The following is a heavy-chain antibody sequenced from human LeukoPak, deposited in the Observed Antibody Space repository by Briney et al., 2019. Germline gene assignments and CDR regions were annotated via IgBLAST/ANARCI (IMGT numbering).Heavy chain of an antibody. D-gene: IGHD2-15*01. CDR3: ARALGDCSGGSCYYSPDYYYYMDV. CDR2: IYSGGST. CDR1: GFTVSSNY. J-gene: IGHJ6*03. V-gene: IGHV3-53*01. Sequence: GGSLRLSCAASGFTVSSNYMSWVRQAPGEGLEWVSVIYSGGSTYYADSVKGRFTISRDNSKNTLYLQMNSLRAEDTAVYYCARALGDCSGGSCYYSPDYYYYMDVWGKGTTVTISS.